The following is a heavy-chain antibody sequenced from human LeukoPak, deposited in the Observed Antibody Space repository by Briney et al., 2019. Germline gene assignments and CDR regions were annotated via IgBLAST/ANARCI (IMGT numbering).Heavy chain of an antibody. CDR3: VREAGYCAPVCVKTNWFDP. D-gene: IGHD2-15*01. CDR1: GFPFSSHA. CDR2: ISNGKT. Sequence: GGSLRLSCAASGFPFSSHAMSWVRQPPGKGLEWVAAISNGKTYYADSVRGRFAISRDDSTNTVYPHMNSLRDEDTALYHCVREAGYCAPVCVKTNWFDPWGQGTLVTVS. J-gene: IGHJ5*02. V-gene: IGHV3-23*01.